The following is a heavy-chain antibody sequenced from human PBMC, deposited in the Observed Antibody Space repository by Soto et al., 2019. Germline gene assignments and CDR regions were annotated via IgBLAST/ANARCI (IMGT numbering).Heavy chain of an antibody. J-gene: IGHJ3*02. CDR1: GGSVISHA. V-gene: IGHV1-69*01. D-gene: IGHD4-17*01. Sequence: QVQLEQSGAEVKKAGSSVKVSCKAFGGSVISHAISWVRQAPGQGLEWMGGIIPMFGTPTYAQRFQAGVTISADESTSTVYLDLSSLRSEDTAMYYCARSRNVAEFNDYGGNYHGFDIWGQGTMVTVSS. CDR2: IIPMFGTP. CDR3: ARSRNVAEFNDYGGNYHGFDI.